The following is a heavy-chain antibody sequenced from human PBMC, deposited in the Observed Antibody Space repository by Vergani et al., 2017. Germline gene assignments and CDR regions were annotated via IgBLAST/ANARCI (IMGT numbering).Heavy chain of an antibody. CDR1: GGTFSSYA. V-gene: IGHV1-69*01. Sequence: QVQLVQSGAEVKKPGSSVKVSCKASGGTFSSYAISWVRQAPGQGLEWMGGIIPIFGTANYAQKFQGRVTITADESTSTAYMELSSLRSEDTAVYYCAGREYXGGDCYSGKRPAEYFQDWGQGTLVTVSS. CDR3: AGREYXGGDCYSGKRPAEYFQD. CDR2: IIPIFGTA. J-gene: IGHJ1*01. D-gene: IGHD2-21*02.